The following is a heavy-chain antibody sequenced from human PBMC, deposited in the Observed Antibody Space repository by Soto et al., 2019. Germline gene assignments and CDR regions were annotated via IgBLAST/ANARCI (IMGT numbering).Heavy chain of an antibody. D-gene: IGHD2-21*01. CDR2: ISYDGSNK. V-gene: IGHV3-30*03. CDR1: GGTFSSYG. J-gene: IGHJ4*02. CDR3: ARLIRRSWPQCDY. Sequence: SCKASGGTFSSYGMHWVRQAPGKGLEWVAVISYDGSNKYYADSVKGRFTISRDNSKNTLYLQVNSLRAEDTAVYYCARLIRRSWPQCDYWGQGTLVTVSS.